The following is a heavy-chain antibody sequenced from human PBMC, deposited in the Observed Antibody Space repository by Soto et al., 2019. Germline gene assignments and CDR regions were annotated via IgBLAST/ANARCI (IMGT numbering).Heavy chain of an antibody. Sequence: GGSLRLSCAASGFTFSSYSMNWVRQAPGKGLEWVSSISSSSYIYYADSVKGRFTISRDNAKNSLYLQMNSLRAEDTAVYYCASLPPGIAAKNAFDIWGQGTMVTVSS. D-gene: IGHD6-13*01. CDR1: GFTFSSYS. J-gene: IGHJ3*02. V-gene: IGHV3-21*01. CDR3: ASLPPGIAAKNAFDI. CDR2: ISSSSYI.